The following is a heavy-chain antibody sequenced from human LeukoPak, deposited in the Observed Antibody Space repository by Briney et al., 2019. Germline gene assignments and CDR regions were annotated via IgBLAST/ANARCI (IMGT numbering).Heavy chain of an antibody. CDR1: GFTFSSYS. J-gene: IGHJ4*02. V-gene: IGHV3-21*01. CDR3: ARDSSGFLDY. Sequence: PGGSLRLSCAASGFTFSSYSMNWVRQAPGEGLEWVSSISSSSSYIYYADSVKGRFTISRDNAKNSLYLQMNSLRAEDTAVYYCARDSSGFLDYWGQGTLVTVSS. CDR2: ISSSSSYI. D-gene: IGHD6-19*01.